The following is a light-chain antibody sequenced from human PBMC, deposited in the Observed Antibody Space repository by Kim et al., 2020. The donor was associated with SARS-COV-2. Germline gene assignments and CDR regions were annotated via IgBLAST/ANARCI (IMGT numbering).Light chain of an antibody. Sequence: ASVGDRVTITCRGSQSISSYLKWYQQKPGKTPKHLIYAASSLQSGVPSRCSGSGSGTDFTLTISSLQPEDFATYYCQQSYSTRITFGQGTRLEIK. CDR3: QQSYSTRIT. CDR2: AAS. CDR1: QSISSY. J-gene: IGKJ5*01. V-gene: IGKV1-39*01.